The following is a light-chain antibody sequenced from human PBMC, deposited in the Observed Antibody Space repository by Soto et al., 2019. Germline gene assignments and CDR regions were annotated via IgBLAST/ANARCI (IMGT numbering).Light chain of an antibody. V-gene: IGKV3-20*01. CDR3: QHDGIAPPCQ. Sequence: EIVLTQSPGTLSLSPGERATLSCRASQSISVTYLAWYQQKPGRAPRILIYGASNRATGIPDRFSGSGSGTVFTPTISRLEPEDCRVYYCQHDGIAPPCQFGQGTEFDIK. CDR1: QSISVTY. J-gene: IGKJ1*01. CDR2: GAS.